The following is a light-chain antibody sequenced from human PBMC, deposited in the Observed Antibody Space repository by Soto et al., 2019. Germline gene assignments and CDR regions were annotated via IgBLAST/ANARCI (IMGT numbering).Light chain of an antibody. CDR3: SSFTTYNTRV. CDR2: EVN. Sequence: SPPCRECGSLWQATASFKNGTKNDVGAYNFVSWYQQYPGKAPKLIIHEVNNRPSGVSDRFSGSKSGNTASLTISGLQADDEADYYCSSFTTYNTRVFGTGTKVTVL. V-gene: IGLV2-14*01. J-gene: IGLJ1*01. CDR1: KNDVGAYNF.